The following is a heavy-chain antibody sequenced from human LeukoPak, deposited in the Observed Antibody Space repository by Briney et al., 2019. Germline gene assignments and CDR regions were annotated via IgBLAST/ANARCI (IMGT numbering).Heavy chain of an antibody. V-gene: IGHV3-48*03. CDR3: AKDMGGPRIQLWERGIGYMDV. J-gene: IGHJ6*03. Sequence: PGGSLRLSCAASGFTFSSYEMNWVRRAPGKGLEWVSYISSSGSTIYYADSVKGRFTISRDNSKNSLYLQMNSLRAEDTALYYCAKDMGGPRIQLWERGIGYMDVWGKGTTVTVSS. D-gene: IGHD5-18*01. CDR2: ISSSGSTI. CDR1: GFTFSSYE.